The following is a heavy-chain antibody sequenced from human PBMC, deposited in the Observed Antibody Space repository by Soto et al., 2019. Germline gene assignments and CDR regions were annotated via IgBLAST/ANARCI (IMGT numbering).Heavy chain of an antibody. Sequence: QVQLVESGGGVVQPGRSLRLSCAASGFTFSSYAMHWVRQAPRKRLEWVAVISYDGSNKYYADSVKGQFIISRDNSKNTLYLQMNSLRAEDTAVYYFARDRPYHDSSSYYSVDAFDIWGQGKMVTVSS. CDR2: ISYDGSNK. V-gene: IGHV3-30-3*01. J-gene: IGHJ3*02. CDR3: ARDRPYHDSSSYYSVDAFDI. CDR1: GFTFSSYA. D-gene: IGHD3-22*01.